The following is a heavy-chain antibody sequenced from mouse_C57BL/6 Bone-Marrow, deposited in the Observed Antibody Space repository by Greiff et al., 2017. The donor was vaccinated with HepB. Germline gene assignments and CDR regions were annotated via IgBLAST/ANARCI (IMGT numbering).Heavy chain of an antibody. J-gene: IGHJ1*03. CDR2: IYPGGGYT. CDR3: VDYYGSSFWYFDV. D-gene: IGHD1-1*01. Sequence: QVQLQQSGAELVRPGTSVKMSCKASGYTFTNYWIGWAKQRPGHGLEWIGDIYPGGGYTNYNEKFKGKATLTADKSSSTAYMQFSSLTSEDSAIYYCVDYYGSSFWYFDVWGTGTTVTVSS. CDR1: GYTFTNYW. V-gene: IGHV1-63*01.